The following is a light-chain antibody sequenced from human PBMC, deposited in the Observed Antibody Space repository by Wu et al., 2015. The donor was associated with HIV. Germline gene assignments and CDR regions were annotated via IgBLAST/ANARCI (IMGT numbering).Light chain of an antibody. Sequence: TVLTQSPGTLSLSPGERATLSCRASQSVSSYLAWYQQKPGQAPRLLIYDASNRATGIPARFSGSGSGTDFTLTISSLEPEDFAVYYCQQRSNWPPTFGGGTKVEIK. CDR2: DAS. CDR3: QQRSNWPPT. V-gene: IGKV3-11*01. CDR1: QSVSSY. J-gene: IGKJ4*01.